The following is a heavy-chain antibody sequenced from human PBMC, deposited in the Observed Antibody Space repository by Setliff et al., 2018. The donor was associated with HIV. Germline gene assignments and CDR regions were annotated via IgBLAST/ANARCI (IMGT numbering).Heavy chain of an antibody. Sequence: ASVKVSCKASGYTFTSYAMNWVRQAPGQGLEWMGWISTNTGNPTYAQGFTGRFVFSLDTSVSTAYLQIGSLKAEDTAVYYCARALVYGDYPPGELYYYYGMDVWGQGTTVTVSS. J-gene: IGHJ6*02. CDR1: GYTFTSYA. CDR2: ISTNTGNP. CDR3: ARALVYGDYPPGELYYYYGMDV. D-gene: IGHD4-17*01. V-gene: IGHV7-4-1*01.